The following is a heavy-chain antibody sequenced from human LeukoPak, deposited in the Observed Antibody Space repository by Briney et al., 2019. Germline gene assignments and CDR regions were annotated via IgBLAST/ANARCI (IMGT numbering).Heavy chain of an antibody. D-gene: IGHD2-15*01. CDR2: IYYSGST. V-gene: IGHV4-31*03. J-gene: IGHJ4*02. CDR1: GGSISSDGYY. CDR3: ARVRSGGSCYWDY. Sequence: SETLSLTCTVSGGSISSDGYYWSWIRQHPGKGLEWIGYIYYSGSTYYNPSLKSRVTISVDTSKNQFSLKLSSVTAADTAVYYCARVRSGGSCYWDYWGQGTLVTVSS.